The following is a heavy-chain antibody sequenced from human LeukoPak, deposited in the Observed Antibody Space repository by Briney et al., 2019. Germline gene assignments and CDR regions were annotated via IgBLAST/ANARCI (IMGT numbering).Heavy chain of an antibody. CDR1: GFTVSSNY. V-gene: IGHV3-53*01. D-gene: IGHD2-8*02. CDR3: AREVGYCTGGSCFFMDV. Sequence: GGSLRLSCAASGFTVSSNYMSWVRQAPGKGLEWVSVIYSGGTTYYADSVKGRFTISRDNSNNKLHLQMNSLRVEDTAVYYCAREVGYCTGGSCFFMDVWGQGTTVTVFS. CDR2: IYSGGTT. J-gene: IGHJ6*02.